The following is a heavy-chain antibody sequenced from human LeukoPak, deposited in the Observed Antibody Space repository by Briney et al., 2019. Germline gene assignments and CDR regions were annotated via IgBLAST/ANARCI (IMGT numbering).Heavy chain of an antibody. CDR3: ARGEYNYGRDWFDP. Sequence: ASVKVSCKASGYSFTDYYMHWVRQAPGQGLEWMGWINPDSGGINYAQKFQGRVTMTRDTSISTAYMELSSLRSDDTAVYYCARGEYNYGRDWFDPWGQGTLVTVSS. CDR2: INPDSGGI. D-gene: IGHD5-18*01. J-gene: IGHJ5*02. V-gene: IGHV1-2*02. CDR1: GYSFTDYY.